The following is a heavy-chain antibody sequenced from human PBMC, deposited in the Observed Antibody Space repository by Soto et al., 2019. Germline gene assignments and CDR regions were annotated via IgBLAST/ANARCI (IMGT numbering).Heavy chain of an antibody. CDR3: ARHVGGRGVVRGVTTYYYGMDV. Sequence: GESLKISCKGSGYSFTSYWIGWVRQMPGKGLEWMGIIYPGDSDTRYSPSFQGQVTISADKSISTAYLQWSSLKASDTAMYYCARHVGGRGVVRGVTTYYYGMDVWGQGTTVTVSS. CDR1: GYSFTSYW. V-gene: IGHV5-51*01. CDR2: IYPGDSDT. D-gene: IGHD3-10*01. J-gene: IGHJ6*02.